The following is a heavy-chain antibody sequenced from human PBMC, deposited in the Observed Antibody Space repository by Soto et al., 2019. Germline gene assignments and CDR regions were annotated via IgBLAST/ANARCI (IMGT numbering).Heavy chain of an antibody. Sequence: EMQLLESGGGLVQPGGSLRLSCAASGFTFSNYAMSWVRQAPGKGLEWVSSITGSGDYTYYPDSVKGRFTISRDNSKNTLYLQMNSLRSEDTAVYYCAKARYYDSTGYLYYFDYCGQGTLVTVSS. CDR2: ITGSGDYT. D-gene: IGHD3-22*01. CDR1: GFTFSNYA. CDR3: AKARYYDSTGYLYYFDY. J-gene: IGHJ4*02. V-gene: IGHV3-23*01.